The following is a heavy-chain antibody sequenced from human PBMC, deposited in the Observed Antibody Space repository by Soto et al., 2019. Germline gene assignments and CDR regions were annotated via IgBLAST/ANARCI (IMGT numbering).Heavy chain of an antibody. J-gene: IGHJ4*02. CDR3: AKGPIGEYFDY. D-gene: IGHD3-10*01. CDR2: ISGSGGST. V-gene: IGHV3-23*01. Sequence: VGSLRLSCAASGFTFSSYAMSWVRQAPGKGLEWVSAISGSGGSTYYADSVRGRFTISRDNSKNTLYLQMNSLRAEDTAVYYCAKGPIGEYFDYWGQGTLVTVSS. CDR1: GFTFSSYA.